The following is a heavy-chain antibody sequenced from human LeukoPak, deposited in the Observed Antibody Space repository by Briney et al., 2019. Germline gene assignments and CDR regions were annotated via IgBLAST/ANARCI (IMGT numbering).Heavy chain of an antibody. J-gene: IGHJ4*02. V-gene: IGHV3-21*01. D-gene: IGHD3-3*01. CDR2: ISSSSSYI. CDR1: GFTFSSYS. CDR3: ARGFGYYDFWSGYFDY. Sequence: TGGSLRLSCAASGFTFSSYSMNWVRQAPGKGLEWVSSISSSSSYIYYADSVKGRFTISRDNAKNTLYLQMNSLRAEDTAVYYCARGFGYYDFWSGYFDYWGQGTLVTVSS.